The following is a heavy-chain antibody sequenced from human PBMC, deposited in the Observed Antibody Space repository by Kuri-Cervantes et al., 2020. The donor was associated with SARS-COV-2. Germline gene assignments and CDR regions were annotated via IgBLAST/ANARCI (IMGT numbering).Heavy chain of an antibody. V-gene: IGHV3-7*01. Sequence: GGSLRLSCAASGFTFSSYAMSWVRQAPGKGLEWVANIKQDGSERFYVDFVKGRFTISRDNAKNSLYLQMDSLRVEDTAVYYCARDADSSSWYAYWGQGALVTVSS. CDR1: GFTFSSYA. D-gene: IGHD3-22*01. CDR3: ARDADSSSWYAY. CDR2: IKQDGSER. J-gene: IGHJ4*02.